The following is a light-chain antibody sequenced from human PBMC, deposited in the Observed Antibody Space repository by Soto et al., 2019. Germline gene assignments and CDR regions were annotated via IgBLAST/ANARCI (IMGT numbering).Light chain of an antibody. CDR3: CSYAGSSTFGVV. V-gene: IGLV2-23*03. Sequence: QSALTQPASVSGSPGQSITISCTGTSSDVGSYNLVSWYQQHPGKAPKLMIYEGSKRPSGVSNRFSGSKSGNTASLTISGLQAEDEADDDCCSYAGSSTFGVVFGGGTKLTVL. J-gene: IGLJ2*01. CDR2: EGS. CDR1: SSDVGSYNL.